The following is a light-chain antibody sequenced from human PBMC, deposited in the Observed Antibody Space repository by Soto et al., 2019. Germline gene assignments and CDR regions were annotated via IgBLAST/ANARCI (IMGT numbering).Light chain of an antibody. CDR2: EAS. J-gene: IGKJ2*01. Sequence: DIQMTQSPSSLSASVGDRVTITCRASQGIYKFVAWYQQKPGKVPALLIYEASTLQSGVPSRFSGRGSGTDFTLTISSLQPEDVATYFCQNYNSAPYAFGQGTKLEIK. CDR3: QNYNSAPYA. V-gene: IGKV1-27*01. CDR1: QGIYKF.